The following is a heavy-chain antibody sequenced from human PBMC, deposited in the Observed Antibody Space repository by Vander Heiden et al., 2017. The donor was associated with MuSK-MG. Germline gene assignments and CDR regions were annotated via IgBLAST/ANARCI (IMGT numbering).Heavy chain of an antibody. J-gene: IGHJ4*02. CDR3: AKPKPGYCSGGSCYNFDY. D-gene: IGHD2-15*01. CDR2: ISGSGGST. V-gene: IGHV3-23*01. CDR1: GFTFSSYA. Sequence: EVQLLESGGGLVQPGGSLRLSCAASGFTFSSYAMRWVRQAPGKGLEWVSAISGSGGSTYYADSVKGRFTISRDNSKNTLYLQMNSLRAEDTAVYYCAKPKPGYCSGGSCYNFDYWGQGTLVTVSS.